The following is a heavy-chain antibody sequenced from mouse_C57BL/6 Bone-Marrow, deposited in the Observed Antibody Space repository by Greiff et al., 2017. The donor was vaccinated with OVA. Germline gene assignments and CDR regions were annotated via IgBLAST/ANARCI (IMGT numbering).Heavy chain of an antibody. Sequence: QVQLQQSGPELVKPGASVKISCKASGYTFTDYYINWVKQRPGQGLEWIGWIFPGSGSTYYNEKFKGKATLTVDKSSSTAYMLLSSLTSEDSAVYFCARRIFDYGSSYPYDFDYWGQGTTLTVSS. V-gene: IGHV1-75*01. CDR1: GYTFTDYY. D-gene: IGHD1-1*01. CDR3: ARRIFDYGSSYPYDFDY. J-gene: IGHJ2*01. CDR2: IFPGSGST.